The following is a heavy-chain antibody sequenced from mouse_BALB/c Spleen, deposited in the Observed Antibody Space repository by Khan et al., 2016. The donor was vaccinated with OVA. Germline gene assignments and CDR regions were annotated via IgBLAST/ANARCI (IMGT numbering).Heavy chain of an antibody. CDR2: ISYSGRT. Sequence: EVQLQESGPGLVKPSQSLSLTCTVTGYSITSDYAWNWIRQFPGNKLEWMGYISYSGRTSYNPSLKSRTSITRDTSKNQFYLQLISVTTEDTATYCVARGRGNMDYWGQGTSVTVAS. D-gene: IGHD2-1*01. CDR1: GYSITSDYA. CDR3: ARGRGNMDY. J-gene: IGHJ4*01. V-gene: IGHV3-2*02.